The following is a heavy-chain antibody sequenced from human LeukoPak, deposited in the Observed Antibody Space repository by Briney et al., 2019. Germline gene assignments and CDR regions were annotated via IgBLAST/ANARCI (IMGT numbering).Heavy chain of an antibody. J-gene: IGHJ3*02. CDR3: ARYRVGATSYAFDI. CDR1: GYTFTSYD. V-gene: IGHV1-8*03. Sequence: ASVKVSCKASGYTFTSYDINCVRQATGQGLEWMGWMNPNSGNTGYAQKFQGRVTITRNTSISTAYMELSSLRSEDTAVYYCARYRVGATSYAFDIWGQGTMVTVSS. D-gene: IGHD1-26*01. CDR2: MNPNSGNT.